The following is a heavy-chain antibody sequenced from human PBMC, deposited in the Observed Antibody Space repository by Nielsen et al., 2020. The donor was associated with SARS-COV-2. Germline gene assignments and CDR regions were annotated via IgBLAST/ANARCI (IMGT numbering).Heavy chain of an antibody. D-gene: IGHD2-8*01. J-gene: IGHJ4*02. V-gene: IGHV4-59*13. CDR3: ARDSDIVLMVYVPAGLFDY. Sequence: PGKGLEWIGYIYYSGSTNYNPSLKSRVTISVDTSKNQFSLKLSSVTAADTAVYYCARDSDIVLMVYVPAGLFDYWGQGTLVTVSS. CDR2: IYYSGST.